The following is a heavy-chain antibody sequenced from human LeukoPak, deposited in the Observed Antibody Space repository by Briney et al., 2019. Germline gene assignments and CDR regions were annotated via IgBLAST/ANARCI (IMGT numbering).Heavy chain of an antibody. Sequence: GGSLRLSCAASGFTFSSYAMSWVRQAPGKGLEWVSAISGSGGGTYYADSVKGRFTISRDNSKNTLYLQMNSLRAEDTAVYYCAKRGGYYGSGSYWPYYYYGMDVWGQGTTVTVSS. CDR3: AKRGGYYGSGSYWPYYYYGMDV. CDR1: GFTFSSYA. D-gene: IGHD3-10*01. J-gene: IGHJ6*02. V-gene: IGHV3-23*01. CDR2: ISGSGGGT.